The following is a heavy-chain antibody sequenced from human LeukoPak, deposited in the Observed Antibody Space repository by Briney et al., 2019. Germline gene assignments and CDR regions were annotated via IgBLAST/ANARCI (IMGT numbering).Heavy chain of an antibody. CDR3: AAGAAAGSLFDY. CDR2: IRQDGNEK. D-gene: IGHD6-13*01. Sequence: PGGSLRLSCEASGFTFSRNWMTWVRQAPGKGLEWVANIRQDGNEKYYVDSVEGRFTISRDNAKNSLYLQMNSLRAEDTAVYYCAAGAAAGSLFDYWGQGTLVTVSS. CDR1: GFTFSRNW. J-gene: IGHJ4*02. V-gene: IGHV3-7*01.